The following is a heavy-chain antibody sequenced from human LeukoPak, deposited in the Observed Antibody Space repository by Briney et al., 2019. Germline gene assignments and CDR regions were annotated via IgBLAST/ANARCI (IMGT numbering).Heavy chain of an antibody. Sequence: ASVKVSCKASGYTFTDYYMHWVRQAPGQGLEWMGWINPNSGGTSYAQKFQGRVTMTRDTSISTSYMELSRLIYDDTAIYYCARDMKGDCSSGPIEYWGQGTLLIVSS. D-gene: IGHD2-2*01. CDR2: INPNSGGT. CDR1: GYTFTDYY. V-gene: IGHV1-2*02. J-gene: IGHJ4*02. CDR3: ARDMKGDCSSGPIEY.